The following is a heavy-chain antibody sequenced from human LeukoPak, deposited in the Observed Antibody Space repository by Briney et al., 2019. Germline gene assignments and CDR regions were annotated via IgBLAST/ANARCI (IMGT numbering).Heavy chain of an antibody. CDR2: INPNSGNT. Sequence: GASVRVSCKASGYTFTGYYMHWVRQAPGQGLEWMGWINPNSGNTGYAQKFQGRVTITRNTSISTAYMELSSLRSEDTAVYYCARGVSNTMSYYYYMDVWGKGTTVTVSS. CDR1: GYTFTGYY. J-gene: IGHJ6*03. D-gene: IGHD3-3*01. CDR3: ARGVSNTMSYYYYMDV. V-gene: IGHV1-8*03.